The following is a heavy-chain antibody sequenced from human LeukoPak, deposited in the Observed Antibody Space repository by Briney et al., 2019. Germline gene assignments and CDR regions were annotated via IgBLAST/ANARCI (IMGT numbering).Heavy chain of an antibody. CDR1: GFTFCSYA. D-gene: IGHD6-19*01. CDR2: IRGGGGST. V-gene: IGHV3-23*01. CDR3: AKDKDSSGWYQQKAY. Sequence: GGSLRLFCAASGFTFCSYAMSWVRQAPGKGLEWVLAIRGGGGSTYYADSVKGRFTFSRDNSKNTLYLQMNSLRAEDTAVYYCAKDKDSSGWYQQKAYWGQETLVTVSS. J-gene: IGHJ4*02.